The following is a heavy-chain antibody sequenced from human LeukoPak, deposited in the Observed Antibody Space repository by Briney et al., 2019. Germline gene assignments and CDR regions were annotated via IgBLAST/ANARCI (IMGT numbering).Heavy chain of an antibody. CDR1: GFTFSSFA. V-gene: IGHV3-23*01. D-gene: IGHD2-2*01. J-gene: IGHJ6*03. Sequence: GSLRLSCAASGFTFSSFAMSWVRQAPGKGLEWVSAIGGSGGSTYYGDSVKGRFTISRDNSKKTLYLQMHSLRAEDTAVYYCAKESSIRPWVYYYMDVWGKGTTVTVSS. CDR2: IGGSGGST. CDR3: AKESSIRPWVYYYMDV.